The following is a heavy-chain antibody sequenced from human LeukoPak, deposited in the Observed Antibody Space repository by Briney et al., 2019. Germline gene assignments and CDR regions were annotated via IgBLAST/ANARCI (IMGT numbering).Heavy chain of an antibody. D-gene: IGHD3-9*01. CDR1: GGSISSYY. CDR3: ARGGRYFDWLFQNRLDFDY. CDR2: IYYSGST. Sequence: PSETLSLTCTVSGGSISSYYRSWIRQPPGKGLEWIGYIYYSGSTNYNPSLKSRVTISVDTSKNQFSLKLSSVTAADTAVYYCARGGRYFDWLFQNRLDFDYWGQGTLVTVSS. J-gene: IGHJ4*02. V-gene: IGHV4-59*01.